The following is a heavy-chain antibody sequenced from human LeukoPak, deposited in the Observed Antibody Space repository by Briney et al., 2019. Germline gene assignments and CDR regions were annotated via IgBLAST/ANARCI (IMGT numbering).Heavy chain of an antibody. Sequence: GGSLRLSCAASEFTFSNYALHWVRQAPGKGLQWVAVISYDGNTIHYADSMKGRFIISRDTSKNTLFLQMNSLRAEDTAVYYCARSGGLQKFDYWGQGTLVTVSS. CDR3: ARSGGLQKFDY. CDR2: ISYDGNTI. CDR1: EFTFSNYA. V-gene: IGHV3-30-3*01. D-gene: IGHD4-11*01. J-gene: IGHJ4*02.